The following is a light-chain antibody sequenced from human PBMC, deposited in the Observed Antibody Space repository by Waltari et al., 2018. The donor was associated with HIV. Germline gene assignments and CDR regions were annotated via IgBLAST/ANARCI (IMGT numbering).Light chain of an antibody. Sequence: SYELTHPPSVSVSPGQTARITCSGDALPKQYVYWYQQKPGQAPVLVIYKDTERPSGIPERFSGSSSGTTVTLTISGVQAEDEADYYCHSADGSATYVFGTGTKVTVL. CDR1: ALPKQY. V-gene: IGLV3-25*03. J-gene: IGLJ1*01. CDR2: KDT. CDR3: HSADGSATYV.